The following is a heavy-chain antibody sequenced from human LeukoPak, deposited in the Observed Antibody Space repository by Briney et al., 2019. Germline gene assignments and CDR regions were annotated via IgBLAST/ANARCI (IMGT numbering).Heavy chain of an antibody. J-gene: IGHJ4*02. V-gene: IGHV3-15*01. CDR3: TRYSSGWY. CDR1: GFTFSNAW. CDR2: IKSKGDGGTT. Sequence: PGGSLRLSCAASGFTFSNAWMNWVRQAPGKGLEWVGRIKSKGDGGTTDYAAPVKGRFTISRDGSKNTVYLQMNSLETEDTAVYYCTRYSSGWYWGQGTLVTVSS. D-gene: IGHD6-19*01.